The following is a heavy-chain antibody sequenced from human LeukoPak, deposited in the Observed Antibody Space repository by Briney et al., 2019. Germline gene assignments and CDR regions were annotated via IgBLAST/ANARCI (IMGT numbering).Heavy chain of an antibody. CDR1: GGPIRSYY. CDR3: ARDLYSGYDWVGFNI. D-gene: IGHD5-12*01. J-gene: IGHJ3*02. CDR2: IYYSGST. V-gene: IGHV4-59*01. Sequence: SETLSLTCTVSGGPIRSYYWSWIRQPPGKGLEWIGYIYYSGSTNYNPSLKSRVSISVDTSKNQFSLKLSSVTAADTAVYYCARDLYSGYDWVGFNIWGQGTVVTVSS.